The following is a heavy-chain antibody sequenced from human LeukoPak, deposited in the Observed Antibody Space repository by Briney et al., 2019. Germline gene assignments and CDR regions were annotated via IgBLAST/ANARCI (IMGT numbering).Heavy chain of an antibody. CDR3: ARHRSSWLIDY. D-gene: IGHD6-6*01. J-gene: IGHJ4*02. V-gene: IGHV3-7*03. CDR1: GFTFSPNW. CDR2: IKQDGSEK. Sequence: GPLRLSCAASGFTFSPNWMSWVGQAPGKGLEWVANIKQDGSEKYYVDSLKGRFTISRDNSKNTLYLQMNSLRAEDTAVYYCARHRSSWLIDYWGQGTLVTVSS.